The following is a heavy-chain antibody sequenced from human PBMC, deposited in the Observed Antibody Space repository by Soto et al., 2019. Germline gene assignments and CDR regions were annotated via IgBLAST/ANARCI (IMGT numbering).Heavy chain of an antibody. J-gene: IGHJ4*02. CDR2: INPNSGGT. V-gene: IGHV1-2*02. CDR3: ARGRGGYYYDSSGYSWAY. Sequence: ASVKVSCKASGYTFTGYYMHWVRQAPGQGLKWMGWINPNSGGTNYAQKFQGRVAMTRDTSISTAYMELSRLRSDDTAVYYCARGRGGYYYDSSGYSWAYWGRGTLVTVSS. CDR1: GYTFTGYY. D-gene: IGHD3-22*01.